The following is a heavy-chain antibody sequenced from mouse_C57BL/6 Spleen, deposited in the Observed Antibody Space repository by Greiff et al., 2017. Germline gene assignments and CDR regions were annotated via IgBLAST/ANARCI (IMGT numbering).Heavy chain of an antibody. CDR3: ARGAVVAPYGYFDV. CDR1: GYAFSSSW. CDR2: IYPGDGDT. J-gene: IGHJ1*03. D-gene: IGHD1-1*01. V-gene: IGHV1-82*01. Sequence: VQLQQSGPELVKPGASVKISCKASGYAFSSSWMNWVKQRPGKGLEWIGRIYPGDGDTNYNGKFKGKATLTAVKSSSTAYMQLSSLTSEDSAVYFCARGAVVAPYGYFDVWGTGTTVTVSS.